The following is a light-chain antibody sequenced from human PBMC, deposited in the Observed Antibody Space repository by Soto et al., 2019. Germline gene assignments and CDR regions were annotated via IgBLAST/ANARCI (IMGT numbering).Light chain of an antibody. V-gene: IGKV3-11*01. J-gene: IGKJ4*01. CDR2: DVS. CDR1: QSVSSY. CDR3: QQRSNWPLA. Sequence: EIVLTQSPATLSLSPGERATLSCRASQSVSSYLAWYQQKSGQAPRLLIYDVSNRAPGIPARFSGSGSGTDFTLTISSLEPEDFAVYYCQQRSNWPLAFGGGTKVEIK.